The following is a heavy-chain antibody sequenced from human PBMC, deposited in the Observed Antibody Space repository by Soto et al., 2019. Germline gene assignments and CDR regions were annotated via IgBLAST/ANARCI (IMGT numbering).Heavy chain of an antibody. Sequence: EVQLLESGGDLVQPGGSLRLSCAASGFTFSGFALSWVRQAPGKGLEWVSTISGGGDYTLYADSVKGRFTISRDNSKNTLYLQMNSLRAEDTAVYYCAKRDNILACYSGAPFDYWGQGTLVTVSS. CDR1: GFTFSGFA. J-gene: IGHJ4*02. CDR3: AKRDNILACYSGAPFDY. CDR2: ISGGGDYT. V-gene: IGHV3-23*01. D-gene: IGHD3-9*01.